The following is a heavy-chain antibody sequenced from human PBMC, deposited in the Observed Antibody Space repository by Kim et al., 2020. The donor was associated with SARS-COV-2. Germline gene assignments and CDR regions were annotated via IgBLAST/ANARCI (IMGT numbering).Heavy chain of an antibody. J-gene: IGHJ4*02. V-gene: IGHV3-7*01. CDR1: GFIFSNSW. CDR2: ISADGSQK. Sequence: GGSLRLSCAASGFIFSNSWMTWVRQAPGKGLEWVATISADGSQKYHVDSVKGRFTTFRDNAENSLYLQMNSLRVEDTAIYYCTRSLEYRGQGTLVTVSS. CDR3: TRSLEY.